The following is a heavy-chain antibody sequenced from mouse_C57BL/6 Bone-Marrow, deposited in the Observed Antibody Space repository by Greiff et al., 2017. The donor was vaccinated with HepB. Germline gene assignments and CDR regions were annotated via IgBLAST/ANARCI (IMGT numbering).Heavy chain of an antibody. Sequence: MLVESGGGLVQPGGSLKLSCAASGFTFSDYYMYWVRQTPEKRLEWVAYISNGGGSTYYPDTVKGRFTISRDNAKNTLYLQMSRLKSEDTAMYYCASPIYYGYDGFAYWGQGTLVTVSA. V-gene: IGHV5-12*01. CDR3: ASPIYYGYDGFAY. D-gene: IGHD2-2*01. J-gene: IGHJ3*01. CDR2: ISNGGGST. CDR1: GFTFSDYY.